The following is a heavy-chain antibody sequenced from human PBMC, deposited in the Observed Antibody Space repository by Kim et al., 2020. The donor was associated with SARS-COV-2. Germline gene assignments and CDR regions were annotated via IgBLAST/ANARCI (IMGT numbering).Heavy chain of an antibody. CDR1: GFTFSDYY. CDR2: IDSSSGST. Sequence: GGSLRLSCVASGFTFSDYYMSWIRQAPGKGLEWLSYIDSSSGSTNYADSVKGRFTISRDNARNSLYLQMNSLRAEDTAIYYCAREYYGMGDFWGRGTLVTVSS. V-gene: IGHV3-11*05. D-gene: IGHD4-17*01. CDR3: AREYYGMGDF. J-gene: IGHJ2*01.